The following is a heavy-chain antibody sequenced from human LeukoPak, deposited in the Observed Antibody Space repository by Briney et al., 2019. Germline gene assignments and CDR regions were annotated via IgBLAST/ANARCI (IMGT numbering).Heavy chain of an antibody. CDR3: VIGVGWQPDY. CDR1: GDSVTGYY. CDR2: IYKIGTT. D-gene: IGHD2-15*01. Sequence: KPSENLSLTCTVFGDSVTGYYLNWVRQPPGKGLEWIGHIYKIGTTNYNPSLKSRLTISADTSKNQFSLKLRSVTAADTAVYYCVIGVGWQPDYWGQGALVTVSS. J-gene: IGHJ4*02. V-gene: IGHV4-59*02.